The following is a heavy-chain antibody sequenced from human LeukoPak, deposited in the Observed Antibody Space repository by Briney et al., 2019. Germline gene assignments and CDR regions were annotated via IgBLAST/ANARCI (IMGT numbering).Heavy chain of an antibody. CDR2: IKSKTDGGTT. Sequence: PGGSLRLSCAASGFTFSNAWMSWVRQAPGKGLEWVGRIKSKTDGGTTDYAAPVKGRFTISRDDSKNTLYLQMNSPKTEDTAVYYCTTAYYYDSSGYYRNYWGQGTLVTVSS. CDR1: GFTFSNAW. D-gene: IGHD3-22*01. V-gene: IGHV3-15*01. CDR3: TTAYYYDSSGYYRNY. J-gene: IGHJ4*02.